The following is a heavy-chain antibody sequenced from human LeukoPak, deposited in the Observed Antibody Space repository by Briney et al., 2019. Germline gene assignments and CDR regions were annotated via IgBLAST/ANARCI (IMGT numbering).Heavy chain of an antibody. CDR2: FDPEDGET. CDR3: ATEFTGSMVRGVIRNLGFDY. CDR1: GYTLTELS. D-gene: IGHD3-10*01. V-gene: IGHV1-24*01. J-gene: IGHJ4*02. Sequence: ASVKVSRKVSGYTLTELSMHWVRQAPGKGLEWMGGFDPEDGETIYAQKFQGRVTMTEDTSTDTAYMELSSLRSEDTAVYYCATEFTGSMVRGVIRNLGFDYWGQGTLVTVSS.